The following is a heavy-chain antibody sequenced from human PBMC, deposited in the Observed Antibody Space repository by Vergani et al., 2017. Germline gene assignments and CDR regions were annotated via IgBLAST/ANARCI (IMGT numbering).Heavy chain of an antibody. CDR1: GGSISSGSYY. Sequence: QVQLQESGPGLVKPSQTLSLTCTVSGGSISSGSYYWSWIRQPAGKGLEWIGRIYTSGSTNYNPSLKSRVTISVDTSKNQFSLKLSSVTAADTAVYYCARDGSGWYGDNWFDPWGQGTLVTVSS. V-gene: IGHV4-61*02. CDR2: IYTSGST. J-gene: IGHJ5*02. CDR3: ARDGSGWYGDNWFDP. D-gene: IGHD6-19*01.